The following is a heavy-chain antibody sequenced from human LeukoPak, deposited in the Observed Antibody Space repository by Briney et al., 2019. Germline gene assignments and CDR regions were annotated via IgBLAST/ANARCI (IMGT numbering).Heavy chain of an antibody. D-gene: IGHD6-13*01. V-gene: IGHV3-13*01. CDR2: IGTAGDT. Sequence: GGSLRLSCAASGFSFRSYDMHWVRQATGKGLEWVSGIGTAGDTYYPGSVKGRFTISRENAKNSLYLQMNSLRAGDTAVYYCAKGGDRNTWSDWFDLWGQGTLVTVSS. CDR1: GFSFRSYD. CDR3: AKGGDRNTWSDWFDL. J-gene: IGHJ5*02.